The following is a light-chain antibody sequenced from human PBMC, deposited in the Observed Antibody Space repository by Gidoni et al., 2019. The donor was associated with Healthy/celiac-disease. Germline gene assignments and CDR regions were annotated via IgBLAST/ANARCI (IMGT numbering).Light chain of an antibody. V-gene: IGKV1-39*01. J-gene: IGKJ2*01. CDR1: QSISSY. CDR3: QQSYSTPMYT. CDR2: AAS. Sequence: DIQMTQPPSSLSASVGDRVTITCRASQSISSYLNWYQQKPGKAPKLLIYAASSLQSGVPSRFSGSGSGTDFTLTISSLQPEEFATYYCQQSYSTPMYTFGQXTKLEIK.